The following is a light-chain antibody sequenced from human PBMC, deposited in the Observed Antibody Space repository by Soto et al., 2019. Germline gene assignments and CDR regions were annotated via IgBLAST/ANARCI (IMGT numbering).Light chain of an antibody. J-gene: IGLJ1*01. CDR1: SSDVGAYNY. Sequence: HSVLTQPASVSGSPGQSITISCTGTSSDVGAYNYVSWFQQYPGKAPKLMIYDVSNRPSGVSNRFSGSKSGNTASLTISGLQAEDEADYYCCSYTSSSTYVFGTGTKLTVL. CDR3: CSYTSSSTYV. V-gene: IGLV2-14*01. CDR2: DVS.